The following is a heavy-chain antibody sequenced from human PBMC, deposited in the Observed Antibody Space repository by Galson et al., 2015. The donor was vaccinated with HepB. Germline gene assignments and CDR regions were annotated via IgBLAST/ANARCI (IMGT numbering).Heavy chain of an antibody. D-gene: IGHD6-19*01. CDR3: ARGIAVAGTITIHWYFDL. CDR2: IDPSDSYT. J-gene: IGHJ2*01. Sequence: QSGAEVKKPGESLRISCKGSGYSFTSYWISWVRQMPGKGLEWMGRIDPSDSYTNYSPSFQGHVTISADKSISTAYLQWSSLKASDTAMYYCARGIAVAGTITIHWYFDLWGRGTLVTVSS. CDR1: GYSFTSYW. V-gene: IGHV5-10-1*01.